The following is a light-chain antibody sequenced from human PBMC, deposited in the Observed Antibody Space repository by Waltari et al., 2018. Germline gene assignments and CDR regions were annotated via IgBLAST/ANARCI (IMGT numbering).Light chain of an antibody. Sequence: EIVLTQSPGTLSLSPGERATLSCRASQSVSRALAWYQQKPGQAPRLLIYGVSNRATGIPDRCSGSGSGTDFSLTISSLEPEDFAVYYCQHYLRLPATFGQGTKVEIK. J-gene: IGKJ1*01. V-gene: IGKV3-20*01. CDR1: QSVSRA. CDR2: GVS. CDR3: QHYLRLPAT.